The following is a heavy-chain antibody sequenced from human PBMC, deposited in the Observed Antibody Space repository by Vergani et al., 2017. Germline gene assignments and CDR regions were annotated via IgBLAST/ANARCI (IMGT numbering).Heavy chain of an antibody. J-gene: IGHJ4*02. CDR3: ARAVSTTVGDPPGY. D-gene: IGHD4-23*01. V-gene: IGHV3-13*01. CDR1: GFTFSGYG. CDR2: IGTAGDT. Sequence: VQLLESGGGVVQPGRSLRLSCAASGFTFSGYGMHWVRQAPGKGLEWVSAIGTAGDTYYPGSVKGRFTISRENAKNSLYLQMNSLRAGDTAIYYCARAVSTTVGDPPGYWGQGTLVTVSS.